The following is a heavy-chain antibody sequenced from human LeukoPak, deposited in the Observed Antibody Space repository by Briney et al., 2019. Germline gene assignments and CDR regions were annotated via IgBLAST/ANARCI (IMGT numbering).Heavy chain of an antibody. D-gene: IGHD3-10*01. CDR3: AKGQYYYASGRARFES. CDR2: ISTSGTTT. CDR1: GFTFSTFA. J-gene: IGHJ4*02. Sequence: PGGSLRLSCAASGFTFSTFAMTWVRQAPGKGLDWVSTISTSGTTTYYADSVKGRLTISRDNSKNTLYLQLNSLRADDTAIHYCAKGQYYYASGRARFESWGQGTLVTVSS. V-gene: IGHV3-23*01.